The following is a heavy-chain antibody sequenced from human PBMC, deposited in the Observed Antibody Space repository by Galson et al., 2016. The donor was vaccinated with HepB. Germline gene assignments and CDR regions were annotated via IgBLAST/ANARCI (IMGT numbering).Heavy chain of an antibody. CDR3: AKTQPVIRYLEWSYGMDV. D-gene: IGHD3-3*01. J-gene: IGHJ6*02. CDR1: GFSFSRFA. CDR2: ISGTGGST. V-gene: IGHV3-23*01. Sequence: SLRLSCAASGFSFSRFAMSWVRQAPGKGLEWVSLISGTGGSTYYADSVKGRFTISRGNSKNTLFLQMNSLRVEDTAVYYCAKTQPVIRYLEWSYGMDVWGQGTTVTVSS.